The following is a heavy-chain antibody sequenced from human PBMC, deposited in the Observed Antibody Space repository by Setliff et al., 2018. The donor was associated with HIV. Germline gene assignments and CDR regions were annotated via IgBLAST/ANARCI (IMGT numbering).Heavy chain of an antibody. V-gene: IGHV2-70*11. CDR3: ARGSESLTYFDN. CDR1: GFSLSPRGMS. Sequence: SGPTLVNPTQTLTLTCTFSGFSLSPRGMSVSWIRQPPGKALEWLARIDWDDATYYSTSLKTRLTISKDTSKNQVVLTMANMDPVDTATYYCARGSESLTYFDNLGPGTLVTAPQ. CDR2: IDWDDAT. J-gene: IGHJ4*02. D-gene: IGHD3-10*01.